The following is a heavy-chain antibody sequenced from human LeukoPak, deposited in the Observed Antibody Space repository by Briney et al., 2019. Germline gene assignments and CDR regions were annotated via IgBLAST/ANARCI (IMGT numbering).Heavy chain of an antibody. CDR3: AKDMGEDGSYYLDY. Sequence: RPGGSLRLSCAASGFTFSSYAMSWVRQAPGKGLEWVSAISGSGGRTYYAGSVKGRFTVSRDTSKNTVYLQMNSLRAEDTAVYCCAKDMGEDGSYYLDYWGQGTLVTVSS. V-gene: IGHV3-23*01. CDR1: GFTFSSYA. J-gene: IGHJ4*02. D-gene: IGHD1-26*01. CDR2: ISGSGGRT.